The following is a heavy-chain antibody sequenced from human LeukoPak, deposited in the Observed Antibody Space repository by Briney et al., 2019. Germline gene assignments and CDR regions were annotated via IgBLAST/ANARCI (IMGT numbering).Heavy chain of an antibody. Sequence: SETLSLTCTVSGGSISSYYWSWIRQPAGKGLEWIGRIYTSGSTNYNPSLKSRVTMSVDTSKNQFSLKLSSVTAADTAVYYCAREKYGSRGYSTQVDCWGQGTLVTVSS. D-gene: IGHD3-22*01. CDR1: GGSISSYY. V-gene: IGHV4-4*07. CDR2: IYTSGST. J-gene: IGHJ4*02. CDR3: AREKYGSRGYSTQVDC.